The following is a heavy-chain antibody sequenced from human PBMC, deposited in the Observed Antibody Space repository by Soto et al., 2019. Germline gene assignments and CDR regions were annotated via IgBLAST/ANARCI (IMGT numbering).Heavy chain of an antibody. CDR1: GYTFTSYG. CDR2: ISAYNGNT. CDR3: ARRTRYSGYDHFDY. D-gene: IGHD5-12*01. J-gene: IGHJ4*02. Sequence: ASVKVSCKASGYTFTSYGISWVRQAPGQGLEWMGWISAYNGNTNYAQKLQGRVTMTTDTSTSTAYMELRSLRSDDTAVYYCARRTRYSGYDHFDYWGQGTLVTVSS. V-gene: IGHV1-18*01.